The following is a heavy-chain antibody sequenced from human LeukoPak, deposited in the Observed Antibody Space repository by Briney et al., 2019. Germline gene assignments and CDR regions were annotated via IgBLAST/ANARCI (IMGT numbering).Heavy chain of an antibody. J-gene: IGHJ4*02. CDR2: IYSGGST. CDR1: GFTVSSNY. Sequence: PGGSLRLSCAASGFTVSSNYMSWVRQAPGKGLEWVSVIYSGGSTYYADSVKGRFTISRDNSKNTLYLQMGSLRAEDMAVYYCARGGLIAAPFDYWGQGTLVTVSS. CDR3: ARGGLIAAPFDY. V-gene: IGHV3-66*01. D-gene: IGHD6-6*01.